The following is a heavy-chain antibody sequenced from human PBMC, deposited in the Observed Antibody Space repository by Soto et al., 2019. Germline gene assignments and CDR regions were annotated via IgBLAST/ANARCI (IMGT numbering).Heavy chain of an antibody. CDR1: GGTFSSYA. CDR2: IIPIFGTA. V-gene: IGHV1-69*13. CDR3: ARQHYYDSSGPRRRNYGMDV. D-gene: IGHD3-22*01. Sequence: ASVKVSCKASGGTFSSYAISWVRQAPGQGLEWMGGIIPIFGTANYAQKFQGRVTITADESTSTAYMELSSLRSEDTVVYYCARQHYYDSSGPRRRNYGMDVWGQGTTVTVSS. J-gene: IGHJ6*02.